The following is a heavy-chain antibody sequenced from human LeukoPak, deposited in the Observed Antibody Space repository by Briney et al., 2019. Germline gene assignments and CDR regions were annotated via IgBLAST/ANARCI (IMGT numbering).Heavy chain of an antibody. Sequence: GASVKVSCKVSGYTLTELSMHWVRQAPGKGLEWMGGFDPEDGETIYAQEFQGRVTMTEDTSTDTAYMELSSMRSEDTPVYYCATLGFSGGVWGREYYYYYMDVWGKGTTVTVSS. CDR1: GYTLTELS. CDR2: FDPEDGET. CDR3: ATLGFSGGVWGREYYYYYMDV. D-gene: IGHD5/OR15-5a*01. J-gene: IGHJ6*03. V-gene: IGHV1-24*01.